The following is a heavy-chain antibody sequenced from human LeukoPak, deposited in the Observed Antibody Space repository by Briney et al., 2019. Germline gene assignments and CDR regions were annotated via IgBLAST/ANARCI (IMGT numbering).Heavy chain of an antibody. CDR3: ARDRGRSSFDY. CDR1: GFTFSSYS. J-gene: IGHJ4*02. V-gene: IGHV3-21*01. CDR2: ISSSSSYI. Sequence: GGSLRLSCAASGFTFSSYSMNWVRQAPGKGLEWVSSISSSSSYIYYADSVKGRFTISRDNAKNSLYLQMNSLRAEDTAVYYCARDRGRSSFDYWGQGTLVSVSS. D-gene: IGHD1-26*01.